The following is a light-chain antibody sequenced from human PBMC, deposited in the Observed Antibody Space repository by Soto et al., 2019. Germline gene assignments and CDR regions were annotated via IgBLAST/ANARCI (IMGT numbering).Light chain of an antibody. J-gene: IGKJ5*01. Sequence: EIVLTQSPGTLSLSPGERATLSCRASQSVSSSYLAWYQQKPGQAPRLLIYGASFRATGIPDRFSGSGSGTDFTLTISRLEPEDFAVYYCQQYGSSPPVTFGQGTRLEI. CDR3: QQYGSSPPVT. V-gene: IGKV3-20*01. CDR2: GAS. CDR1: QSVSSSY.